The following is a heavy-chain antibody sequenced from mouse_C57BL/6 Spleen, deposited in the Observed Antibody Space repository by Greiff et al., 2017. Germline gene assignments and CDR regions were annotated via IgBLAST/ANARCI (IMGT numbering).Heavy chain of an antibody. D-gene: IGHD2-1*01. CDR1: GFNIKDYY. J-gene: IGHJ4*01. CDR3: ARMGIGNYPYYAMDY. CDR2: IDPEDGET. V-gene: IGHV14-2*01. Sequence: DVKLQESGAELVKPGASVKLSCTASGFNIKDYYMHWVKQRTEQGLEWIGRIDPEDGETKYAPKFQGKATITADTSSNTAYLQLSSLTSEDTAVYYCARMGIGNYPYYAMDYWGQGTSVTVSS.